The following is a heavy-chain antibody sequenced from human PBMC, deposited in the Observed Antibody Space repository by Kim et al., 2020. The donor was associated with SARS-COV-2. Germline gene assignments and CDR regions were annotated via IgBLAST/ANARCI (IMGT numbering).Heavy chain of an antibody. V-gene: IGHV3-30*04. CDR3: ARGYDYVWGSYHRDAFD. Sequence: GGSLRLSCAASGFTFSSYAMHWVRQAPGKGLEWVAVISYDGSNKYYADSVKGRFTISRDNSKNTLYLQMNSLRAEDTAVYYCARGYDYVWGSYHRDAFD. D-gene: IGHD3-16*02. J-gene: IGHJ3*02. CDR2: ISYDGSNK. CDR1: GFTFSSYA.